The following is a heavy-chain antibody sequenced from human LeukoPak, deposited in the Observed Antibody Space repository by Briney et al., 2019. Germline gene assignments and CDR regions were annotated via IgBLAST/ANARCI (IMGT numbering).Heavy chain of an antibody. J-gene: IGHJ4*02. CDR1: GFTFSSYG. CDR2: ISYDGSNK. Sequence: GGSLRLSCEATGFTFSSYGMHWVRQAPGRGLEWVAVISYDGSNKYYADSVKGRFTISRDNSKNTLYLQMNSLRAEDTAVYYCARGGIYRQPLRIDYWGQGTLVTVSS. D-gene: IGHD4-11*01. V-gene: IGHV3-30*03. CDR3: ARGGIYRQPLRIDY.